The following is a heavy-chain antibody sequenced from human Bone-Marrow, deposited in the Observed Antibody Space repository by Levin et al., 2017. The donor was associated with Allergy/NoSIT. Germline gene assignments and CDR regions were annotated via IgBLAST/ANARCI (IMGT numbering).Heavy chain of an antibody. CDR1: GGSISSSSYY. V-gene: IGHV4-39*07. D-gene: IGHD2-15*01. Sequence: MASETLSLTCTVSGGSISSSSYYWGWIRQPPGKGLEWIGSIYYSGSTYYNPSLKSRVTISVDTSKNQFSLKLSSVTAADTAVYYCARIITHKFIYCSGGSCYSGGVPRGYYDAFDIWGQGTMVTVSS. CDR2: IYYSGST. CDR3: ARIITHKFIYCSGGSCYSGGVPRGYYDAFDI. J-gene: IGHJ3*02.